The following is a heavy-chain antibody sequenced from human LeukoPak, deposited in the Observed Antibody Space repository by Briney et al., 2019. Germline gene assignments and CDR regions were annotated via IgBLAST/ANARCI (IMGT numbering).Heavy chain of an antibody. Sequence: TGGSLRLSCAASGITFSSYAMHWVRQAPGKGLEWVAVISYDGSNKYYADSVKGRFTISRDNSKNTLYLQMNSLRAEDTAVYYCARVGRRLVRDAPLYYYYGMDVWGQGTTVTVSS. D-gene: IGHD6-6*01. CDR2: ISYDGSNK. CDR1: GITFSSYA. V-gene: IGHV3-30-3*01. CDR3: ARVGRRLVRDAPLYYYYGMDV. J-gene: IGHJ6*02.